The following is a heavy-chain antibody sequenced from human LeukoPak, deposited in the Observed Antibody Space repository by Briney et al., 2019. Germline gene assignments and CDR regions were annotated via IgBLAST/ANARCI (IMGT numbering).Heavy chain of an antibody. J-gene: IGHJ4*02. Sequence: PGGSLRLSCAASGFTFSTFAMIWVRQPPGKGLEWVSSIFPSGGEIHYADSVRGRFTISRDNSKNTLYLQMNSLRAEDTAVYYCAKEDIVANTEDYWGQGTLVTVSS. V-gene: IGHV3-23*01. CDR3: AKEDIVANTEDY. D-gene: IGHD5-12*01. CDR1: GFTFSTFA. CDR2: IFPSGGEI.